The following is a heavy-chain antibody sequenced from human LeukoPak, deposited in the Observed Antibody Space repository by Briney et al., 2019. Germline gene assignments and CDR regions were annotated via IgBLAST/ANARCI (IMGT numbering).Heavy chain of an antibody. CDR3: ARVHLAVAGTGFDY. Sequence: ASVKVSCKASGYTFTSYDVNWVRQATGQGLEWMGWMSPNSGNTGYAQKFQGRVTMTRNTSISTAYMELSSLRSEDTAVYYCARVHLAVAGTGFDYWGQGTLVTVSS. CDR1: GYTFTSYD. J-gene: IGHJ4*02. V-gene: IGHV1-8*01. D-gene: IGHD6-19*01. CDR2: MSPNSGNT.